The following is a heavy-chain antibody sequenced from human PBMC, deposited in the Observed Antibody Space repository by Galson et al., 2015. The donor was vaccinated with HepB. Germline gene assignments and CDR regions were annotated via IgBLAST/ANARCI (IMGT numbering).Heavy chain of an antibody. Sequence: SLRLSCATSGFTFTKYGMHWVRQAPGKGLEWVALIWSDGSDKNYADSVKGRFTISRDKSKNTVSLQMDSLRAEDTAVYYCARDRTYCGSPSCSRMGPNYWGQGTLVTVSS. J-gene: IGHJ4*02. CDR3: ARDRTYCGSPSCSRMGPNY. CDR1: GFTFTKYG. V-gene: IGHV3-33*01. D-gene: IGHD2-2*01. CDR2: IWSDGSDK.